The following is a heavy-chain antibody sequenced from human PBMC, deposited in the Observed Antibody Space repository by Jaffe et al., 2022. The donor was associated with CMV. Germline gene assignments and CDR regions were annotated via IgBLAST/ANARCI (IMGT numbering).Heavy chain of an antibody. J-gene: IGHJ4*02. CDR3: ARQGHVDYFDY. Sequence: QLQLQESGPGLVKPSETLSLTCTVSGGSISSSRYYWGWIRQPPGKGLEWIGSIFYSGSTYYNPSLKSRVTISVDTSKNQFSLKLSSVTAADTAVYYCARQGHVDYFDYWGQGTLVTVSS. CDR2: IFYSGST. CDR1: GGSISSSRYY. V-gene: IGHV4-39*01.